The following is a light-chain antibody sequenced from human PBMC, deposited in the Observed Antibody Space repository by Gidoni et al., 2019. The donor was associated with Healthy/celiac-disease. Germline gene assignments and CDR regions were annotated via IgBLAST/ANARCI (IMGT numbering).Light chain of an antibody. CDR1: QSVSSSY. CDR2: GAS. Sequence: EIVLTQSPGPLSLSPGERATLSCRASQSVSSSYLAWYQQKPGQAPRLRLYGASSRATGIPDRFSGSGSGTDFTLTISRLEPEDFAVYYCQQYGSPYTFGQGTKLEIK. J-gene: IGKJ2*01. CDR3: QQYGSPYT. V-gene: IGKV3-20*01.